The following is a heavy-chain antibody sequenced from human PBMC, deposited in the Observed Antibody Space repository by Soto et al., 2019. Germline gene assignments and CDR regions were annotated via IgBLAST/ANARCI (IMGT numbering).Heavy chain of an antibody. CDR1: GGTFSSYA. V-gene: IGHV1-69*01. CDR3: ARDPAPSTVVTPGRYWFDP. J-gene: IGHJ5*02. Sequence: QVQLVQSGAEVKKPGSSVKVSCKASGGTFSSYAISWVRQAPGQGLEWMGWIIPIFGTANYAQKFQGRVTITADESTSTAYMELSSLRSEDTAVYYCARDPAPSTVVTPGRYWFDPWGQGTLVTVSS. CDR2: IIPIFGTA. D-gene: IGHD4-17*01.